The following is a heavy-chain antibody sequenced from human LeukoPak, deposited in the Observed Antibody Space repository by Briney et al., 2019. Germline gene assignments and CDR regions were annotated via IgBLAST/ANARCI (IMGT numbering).Heavy chain of an antibody. CDR3: ARVRPIAAAGMGAFDI. D-gene: IGHD6-13*01. CDR1: GYTFTGYY. J-gene: IGHJ3*02. V-gene: IGHV1-2*02. Sequence: ASVKVSCKASGYTFTGYYMHWVRQAPGQGLEWMGWINPNSGGTNYAQKFQGRVTMTTDTSTSTAYMELRSLRSDDTAVYYCARVRPIAAAGMGAFDIWGQGTMVTVSS. CDR2: INPNSGGT.